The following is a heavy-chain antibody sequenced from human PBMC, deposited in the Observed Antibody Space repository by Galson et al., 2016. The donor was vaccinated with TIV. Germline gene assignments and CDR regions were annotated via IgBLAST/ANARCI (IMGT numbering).Heavy chain of an antibody. CDR3: AKGRGYGYGYPQDYHYGMDV. D-gene: IGHD5-18*01. Sequence: SLRLSCAASGFTFEHYGMHWVRQAPGKGLEWVSGISSNSVYLGYADSVKGRFTISRDNAKKSLDLQMNSLRPEDTALYYCAKGRGYGYGYPQDYHYGMDVWGQGTTV. CDR2: ISSNSVYL. V-gene: IGHV3-9*01. J-gene: IGHJ6*02. CDR1: GFTFEHYG.